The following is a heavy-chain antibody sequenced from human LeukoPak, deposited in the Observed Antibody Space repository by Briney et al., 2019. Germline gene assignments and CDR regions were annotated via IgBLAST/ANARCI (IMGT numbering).Heavy chain of an antibody. CDR3: ARGYDSGSYYQF. CDR1: GGSFNGYY. J-gene: IGHJ1*01. D-gene: IGHD3-10*01. CDR2: INRGGST. Sequence: SETLSLTCTVYGGSFNGYYLSWIRQPPGKGLEWIGEINRGGSTSYNPSLKSRLTISVDTSKKQFSLKLSSVTAADTGVYYCARGYDSGSYYQFWGQGTLVTVSS. V-gene: IGHV4-34*01.